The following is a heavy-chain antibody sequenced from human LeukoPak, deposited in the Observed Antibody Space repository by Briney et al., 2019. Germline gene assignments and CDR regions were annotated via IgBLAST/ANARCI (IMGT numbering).Heavy chain of an antibody. CDR2: ISSSTNTI. Sequence: GGSLRLSCAASGFTFSSYSMNWVRQAPGTGLGWVSYISSSTNTIYYADSVKGRFTISRDNAKNSLYLQMNGLSAEDTAVYYCASFTYGGNDYWGQGTLVTVSS. CDR1: GFTFSSYS. J-gene: IGHJ4*02. CDR3: ASFTYGGNDY. D-gene: IGHD4-23*01. V-gene: IGHV3-48*04.